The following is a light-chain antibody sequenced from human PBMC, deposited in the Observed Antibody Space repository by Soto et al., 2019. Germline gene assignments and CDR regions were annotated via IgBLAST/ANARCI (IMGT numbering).Light chain of an antibody. Sequence: IQMTHSPASLSASVSYRVTITCRASHSISSWLAWYQQKPGKAPKVLIYDASSLESGVPSRFSGSGSGTEFTLTISSLQPEDFATYYCQQANSSPLTFGRGTQVDIK. CDR1: HSISSW. V-gene: IGKV1-12*01. CDR3: QQANSSPLT. J-gene: IGKJ4*01. CDR2: DAS.